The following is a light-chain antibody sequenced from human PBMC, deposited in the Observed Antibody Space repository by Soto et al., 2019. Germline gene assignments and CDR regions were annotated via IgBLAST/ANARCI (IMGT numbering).Light chain of an antibody. V-gene: IGLV2-11*01. CDR3: CSYSGSDSLP. CDR2: DVS. Sequence: QSVLTQPRSVSGSPGESVTISCSGTSSDVGSYNYVSWYQQYPGKAPKVMIYDVSERPSEVPVRFSGSKSGNTASLTISGLQAEDEAEYFCCSYSGSDSLPFGGGTKVTVL. J-gene: IGLJ2*01. CDR1: SSDVGSYNY.